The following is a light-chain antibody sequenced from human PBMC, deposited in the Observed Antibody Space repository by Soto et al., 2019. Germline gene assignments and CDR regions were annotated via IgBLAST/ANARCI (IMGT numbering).Light chain of an antibody. CDR1: QGISSY. CDR3: LHLNSYSPDT. CDR2: AAS. V-gene: IGKV1-9*01. J-gene: IGKJ3*01. Sequence: DIQLTQSPSFLSASVGDRVTITCRASQGISSYLAWYQQKPGKASKLLIFAASTLQDGVPSRFRGSGSGTEFTLAISSLQPEDFATDYGLHLNSYSPDTFGPGTKVDIK.